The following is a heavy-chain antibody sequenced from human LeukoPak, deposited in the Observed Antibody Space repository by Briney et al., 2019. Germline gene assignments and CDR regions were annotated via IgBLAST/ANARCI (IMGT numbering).Heavy chain of an antibody. CDR3: ARHQQLGWFDP. Sequence: GESLKISCKGSGYSFTNYWIGWVRQMPGKGLEWMGIIYPGNSDTRYSPSFQGQVTISADKSISTAYLQWSTLKASDTAMYYCARHQQLGWFDPWGQGTLVTVSS. CDR2: IYPGNSDT. D-gene: IGHD6-13*01. V-gene: IGHV5-51*01. CDR1: GYSFTNYW. J-gene: IGHJ5*02.